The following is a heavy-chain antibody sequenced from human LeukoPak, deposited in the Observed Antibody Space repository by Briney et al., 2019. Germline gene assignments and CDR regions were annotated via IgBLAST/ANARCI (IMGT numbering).Heavy chain of an antibody. CDR2: IGGSSGST. J-gene: IGHJ3*02. D-gene: IGHD2-2*01. Sequence: PGGSLRLSCAASGFTFSTYAMSWVRQAPGKGLEWVSAIGGSSGSTNYADSVKGRFTISRDNAKNSLYLQMNSLRAEDTAVYYCARDREGYCSSTSCLDAFDIWGQGTMVTVSS. V-gene: IGHV3-23*01. CDR1: GFTFSTYA. CDR3: ARDREGYCSSTSCLDAFDI.